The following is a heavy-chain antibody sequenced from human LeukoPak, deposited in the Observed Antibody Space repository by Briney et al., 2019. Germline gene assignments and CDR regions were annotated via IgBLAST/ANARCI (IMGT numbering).Heavy chain of an antibody. D-gene: IGHD2-21*02. CDR1: GFTFISYT. Sequence: GGSLRLSCAASGFTFISYTMKWVRQAPGKGLEWVSSISGSSTSFIYYADSLKGRFTISRDNAKNSLYLQMNSLRAEDTAVYYCARDSAYCGGDCYSDYWGQGTLVTVSS. CDR2: ISGSSTSFI. J-gene: IGHJ4*02. CDR3: ARDSAYCGGDCYSDY. V-gene: IGHV3-21*01.